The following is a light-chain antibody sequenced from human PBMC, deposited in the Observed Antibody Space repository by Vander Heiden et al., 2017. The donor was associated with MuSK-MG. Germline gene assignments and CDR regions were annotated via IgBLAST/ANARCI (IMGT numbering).Light chain of an antibody. CDR1: QTISSY. J-gene: IGKJ1*01. Sequence: DIQMTQSPSSLSASVGDRVTITCRASQTISSYLNWYQQKPGKAPKLLIYAASNLQSGVPSRFSGSGSGTDFTLTISRLQPEDFATYYCQQSHSTPGTFGQGTKVDIK. CDR2: AAS. V-gene: IGKV1-39*01. CDR3: QQSHSTPGT.